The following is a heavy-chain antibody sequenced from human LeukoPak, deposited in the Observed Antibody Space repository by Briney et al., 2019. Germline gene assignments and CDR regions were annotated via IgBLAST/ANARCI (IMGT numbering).Heavy chain of an antibody. CDR3: ARGLQSGSYSSFDY. CDR2: IIPIFGTA. Sequence: SVKVSCKASGGTFSSYAISWVRQAPGQGLEWMGGIIPIFGTANYAQKFQGRVTITADESTSTAYMELSSLRSEDTAVYYCARGLQSGSYSSFDYWGQGTLDTVSS. D-gene: IGHD1-26*01. V-gene: IGHV1-69*13. J-gene: IGHJ4*02. CDR1: GGTFSSYA.